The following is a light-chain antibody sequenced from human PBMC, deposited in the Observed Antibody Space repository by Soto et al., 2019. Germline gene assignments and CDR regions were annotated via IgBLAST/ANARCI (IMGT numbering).Light chain of an antibody. CDR2: EVS. CDR3: TSLTSSSTWV. CDR1: SSDVGGYNY. J-gene: IGLJ3*02. V-gene: IGLV2-14*03. Sequence: QSVLTQPASVSGSPGQSITISCTGTSSDVGGYNYVSWFQQHPGKAPKLKIYEVSSRPSGVSNRFSGSKSGYTASLTISELQAEDEADYYCTSLTSSSTWVFGGGTK.